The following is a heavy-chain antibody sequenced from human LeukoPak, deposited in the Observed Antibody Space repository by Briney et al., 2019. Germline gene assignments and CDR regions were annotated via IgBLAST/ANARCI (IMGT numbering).Heavy chain of an antibody. CDR3: ARGGGTYDVNWFDP. CDR2: ISSTGSAI. Sequence: PGGSLRLPCAASGFTFSDYYMSWIRQAPGKGLEWVSYISSTGSAIYYTDSVKGRFTISRDNAKNSLYLQMNSLRAEDTAVYYCARGGGTYDVNWFDPWGQGTLVTVSS. V-gene: IGHV3-11*01. CDR1: GFTFSDYY. J-gene: IGHJ5*02. D-gene: IGHD5-12*01.